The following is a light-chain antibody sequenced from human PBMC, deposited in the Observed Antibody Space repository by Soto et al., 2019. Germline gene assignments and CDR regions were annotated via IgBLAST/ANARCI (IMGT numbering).Light chain of an antibody. V-gene: IGKV1-5*03. CDR1: QSISSW. CDR3: QQYNDSFPYT. Sequence: DIQMTQSPSTLSASVGDRVTITCRASQSISSWLAWYQQKPGTAPKLLIYKASTLESGVPSRFSGSISGTEFTLTVSSLQPVDFATYYCQQYNDSFPYTFGQGTKLEIK. J-gene: IGKJ2*01. CDR2: KAS.